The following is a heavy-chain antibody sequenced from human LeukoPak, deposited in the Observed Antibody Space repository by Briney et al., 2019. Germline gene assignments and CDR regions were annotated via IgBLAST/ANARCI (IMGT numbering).Heavy chain of an antibody. J-gene: IGHJ4*02. CDR3: TREGPYGDYLFDY. V-gene: IGHV3-49*04. D-gene: IGHD4-17*01. CDR2: IRSKAYGGTT. Sequence: GGSLRLSCTASGFTFGDYAMSWVRQAPGKGLEWVGFIRSKAYGGTTEYAASVKGRFTISRDDSKSIAYLQMNSLKTEDTAVYYCTREGPYGDYLFDYRGQGTLVTVSS. CDR1: GFTFGDYA.